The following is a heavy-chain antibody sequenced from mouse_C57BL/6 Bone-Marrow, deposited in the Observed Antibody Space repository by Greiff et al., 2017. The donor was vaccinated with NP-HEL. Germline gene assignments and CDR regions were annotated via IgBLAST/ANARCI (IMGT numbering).Heavy chain of an antibody. CDR1: GYSFSSAW. CDR2: IYPGDGDT. Sequence: VQLQQSGPELVKPGASVKISCKASGYSFSSAWMNWVKQRPGKGLEWIGRIYPGDGDTNYNGKFKGKATLTADKSSSTAYMQLSSLTAEDSAVYFCARSGFRYFDYGDQGTALTVSS. CDR3: ARSGFRYFDY. J-gene: IGHJ2*01. D-gene: IGHD3-1*01. V-gene: IGHV1-82*01.